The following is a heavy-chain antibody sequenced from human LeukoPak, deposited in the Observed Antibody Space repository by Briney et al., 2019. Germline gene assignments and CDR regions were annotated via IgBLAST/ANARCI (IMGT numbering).Heavy chain of an antibody. CDR1: GFTFSSYS. D-gene: IGHD3-22*01. Sequence: GGSLRLSCAASGFTFSSYSMNWVRQTPGKGLEWVSSISSSSSYIYYADSVKGRFTISRDNAKNSLYLQMNSLRAEDTAVYYCARADYDSSGYPIDYWGQGTLVTVSS. J-gene: IGHJ4*02. V-gene: IGHV3-21*01. CDR2: ISSSSSYI. CDR3: ARADYDSSGYPIDY.